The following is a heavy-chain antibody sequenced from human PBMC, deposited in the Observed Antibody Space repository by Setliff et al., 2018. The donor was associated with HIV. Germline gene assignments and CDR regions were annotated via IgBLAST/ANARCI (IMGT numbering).Heavy chain of an antibody. V-gene: IGHV1-69*10. J-gene: IGHJ4*02. CDR3: ARDGYCGGDCYQQSYFDY. D-gene: IGHD2-21*02. CDR2: IIPILGIA. Sequence: KASGGTFSSYAISWVRQAPGQGLEWMGGIIPILGIANYAQKFQGRVTITADKSTSTAYMELSSLRSEDTAVYYCARDGYCGGDCYQQSYFDYWGQGTLVTVSS. CDR1: GGTFSSYA.